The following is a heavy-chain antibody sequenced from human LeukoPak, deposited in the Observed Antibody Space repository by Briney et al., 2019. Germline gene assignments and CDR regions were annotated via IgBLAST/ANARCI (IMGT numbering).Heavy chain of an antibody. CDR1: GFTFSSYA. CDR2: ISYDGSNK. J-gene: IGHJ4*02. CDR3: ASDATYASTSGSYSYYFDY. Sequence: PGGSLRLSCAASGFTFSSYAMHWVRQAPGKGLEWVAVISYDGSNKYYADSVKGRFTISRDNSKNTLYLQMNSLRAEDTAVFHCASDATYASTSGSYSYYFDYWGQGTLVTVSS. V-gene: IGHV3-30-3*01. D-gene: IGHD1-26*01.